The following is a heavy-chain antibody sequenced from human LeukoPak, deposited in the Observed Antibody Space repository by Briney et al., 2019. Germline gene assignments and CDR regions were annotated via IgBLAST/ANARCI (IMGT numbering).Heavy chain of an antibody. CDR1: GYSISSGYY. D-gene: IGHD3-22*01. Sequence: SETLSLTCAVSGYSISSGYYWGWLRQPPGKGLEWIGSIYHSGSTYYNPSLKSRVTISVDTSKNQFSLKLSSVTAEDTAVYYCARQGGAYYYDSSGYCDYWGQGTLVTVSS. CDR2: IYHSGST. CDR3: ARQGGAYYYDSSGYCDY. V-gene: IGHV4-38-2*01. J-gene: IGHJ4*02.